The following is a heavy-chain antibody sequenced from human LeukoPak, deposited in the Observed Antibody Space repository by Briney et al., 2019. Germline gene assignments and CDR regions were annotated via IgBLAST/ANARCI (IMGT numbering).Heavy chain of an antibody. Sequence: GGSLRLSCAASGFTFSSYAMSWVRQAPGKGLEWVSAISGSGGSTYYADSVKGRFTISRDNSKNTLYLQMNSLRAEDTAVYYCAIGYRYNWNYYDYWGQGTLVTVSS. D-gene: IGHD1-20*01. CDR3: AIGYRYNWNYYDY. CDR1: GFTFSSYA. CDR2: ISGSGGST. J-gene: IGHJ4*02. V-gene: IGHV3-23*01.